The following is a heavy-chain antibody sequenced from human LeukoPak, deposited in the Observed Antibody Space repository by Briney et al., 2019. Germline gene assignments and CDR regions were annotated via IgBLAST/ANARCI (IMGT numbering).Heavy chain of an antibody. CDR3: ARDIVVVPAATYEDWFDP. CDR2: IHPSGST. Sequence: SETLSLTCAVYGGSFSGYYWTWIRQPPGMGLEWIGEIHPSGSTDYNTSLMSRVTMSRDTSKNQFSLKLSSVTAADTAVYYCARDIVVVPAATYEDWFDPWGQGTLVTVSS. V-gene: IGHV4-34*01. CDR1: GGSFSGYY. J-gene: IGHJ5*02. D-gene: IGHD2-2*01.